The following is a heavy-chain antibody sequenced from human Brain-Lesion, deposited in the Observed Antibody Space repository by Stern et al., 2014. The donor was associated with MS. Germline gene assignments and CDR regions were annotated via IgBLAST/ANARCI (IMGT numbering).Heavy chain of an antibody. D-gene: IGHD5-18*01. Sequence: EMQLVESGGGLVKPGGSLRLSCAASGFTFGSYTMNWVRQAPGKGLEWVSSINRGSDYIYYADSVKGRFTISRDNAKNSLYLQMNSLRAEDTALYYCARVETPLADFYYYYGMDVWGQGTTVTVSS. V-gene: IGHV3-21*01. CDR2: INRGSDYI. CDR1: GFTFGSYT. CDR3: ARVETPLADFYYYYGMDV. J-gene: IGHJ6*02.